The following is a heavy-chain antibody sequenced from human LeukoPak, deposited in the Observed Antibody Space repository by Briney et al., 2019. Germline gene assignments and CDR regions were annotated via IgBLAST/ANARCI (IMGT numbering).Heavy chain of an antibody. V-gene: IGHV3-21*01. J-gene: IGHJ4*02. CDR2: IRSSSSYI. Sequence: GGSLRLSCAASGFSFSSYTMNWVRQAPGKGLEWVSSIRSSSSYIYYADSLKGRFTISRDNAKNSLYLQMNSLRAEDTAVYYCAREGSSHNDYWGQGTPVTVSS. CDR1: GFSFSSYT. D-gene: IGHD6-6*01. CDR3: AREGSSHNDY.